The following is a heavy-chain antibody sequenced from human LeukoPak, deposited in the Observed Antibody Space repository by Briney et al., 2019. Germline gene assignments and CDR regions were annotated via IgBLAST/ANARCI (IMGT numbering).Heavy chain of an antibody. V-gene: IGHV3-74*01. J-gene: IGHJ4*02. CDR1: GFTFSSYW. CDR2: INSDGSST. Sequence: GGSLRLSCAASGFTFSSYWMHWVRQAPGKGLVWVPRINSDGSSTSYADSVKGRFTISRDNAKNTLYLQMSSLRAGDTAVYYCARVPPSSWSDYTFDYWGQGTLVTVSS. D-gene: IGHD6-6*01. CDR3: ARVPPSSWSDYTFDY.